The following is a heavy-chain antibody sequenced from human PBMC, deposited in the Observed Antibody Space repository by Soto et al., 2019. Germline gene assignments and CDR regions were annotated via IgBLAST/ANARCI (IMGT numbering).Heavy chain of an antibody. CDR3: AKVSRDCSGGSCYSGSDY. CDR2: ISGSGGST. J-gene: IGHJ4*02. D-gene: IGHD2-15*01. Sequence: EVQLLESGGGLVQPGGSLSLSCAASGFTFSSYAMSWVRQAPGKGLEWVSAISGSGGSTYYADSVKGRFTISRDNSKNTLYLQMNSLRAEDTAVYYCAKVSRDCSGGSCYSGSDYWGQGTLVTVSS. V-gene: IGHV3-23*01. CDR1: GFTFSSYA.